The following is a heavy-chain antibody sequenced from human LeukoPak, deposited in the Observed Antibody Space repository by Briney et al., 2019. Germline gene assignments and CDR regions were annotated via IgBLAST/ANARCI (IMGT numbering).Heavy chain of an antibody. CDR1: GYTFTSYD. CDR2: MNPNSGNT. CDR3: ASWGIAVAGTGFDY. V-gene: IGHV1-8*01. J-gene: IGHJ4*02. D-gene: IGHD6-19*01. Sequence: ASVKVSCKASGYTFTSYDINWVRQATGQGLEWMGWMNPNSGNTGYAQKFQGRVTMTRNTSISTAYMELSSLRSEDTAVYYCASWGIAVAGTGFDYWGQGTLVTVSP.